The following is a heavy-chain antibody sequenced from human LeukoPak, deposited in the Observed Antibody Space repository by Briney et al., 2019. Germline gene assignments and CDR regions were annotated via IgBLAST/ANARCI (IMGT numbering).Heavy chain of an antibody. V-gene: IGHV4-4*09. J-gene: IGHJ4*02. Sequence: SETLSLTCTVSGVSINSHYLNWIRQPPGKGLEWIGYIYGSGRTNYNPSLKSRVTMSVDTSKTQFSLRLSSVTAADTAIYYCATLRGSSSAVLDNWGQGTLVIVSS. CDR3: ATLRGSSSAVLDN. CDR2: IYGSGRT. D-gene: IGHD2-2*01. CDR1: GVSINSHY.